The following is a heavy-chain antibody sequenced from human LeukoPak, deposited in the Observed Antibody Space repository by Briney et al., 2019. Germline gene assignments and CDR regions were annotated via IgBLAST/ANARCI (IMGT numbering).Heavy chain of an antibody. D-gene: IGHD5-18*01. Sequence: GRSLRLSCAASGFTFSSYGMHWVRQAPGKGLEWVAVIWDDGSNKYYADSVKGRFTISRDNSKNTLYLQMNSLRAEDTAVYYCARDKGYSYGNYHYGMDVWGQGTTVTVSS. V-gene: IGHV3-33*01. CDR2: IWDDGSNK. CDR3: ARDKGYSYGNYHYGMDV. CDR1: GFTFSSYG. J-gene: IGHJ6*02.